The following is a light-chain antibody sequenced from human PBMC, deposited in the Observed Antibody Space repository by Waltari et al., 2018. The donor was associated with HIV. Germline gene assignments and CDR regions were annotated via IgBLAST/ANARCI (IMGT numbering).Light chain of an antibody. J-gene: IGKJ1*01. Sequence: EIVMTQTPATVSVSPGDRATLSCRASQSVRTYLAWYQQKPGQGPRLLIYGASTRATGVPARFSATGPGTDFTLTISSLQPEDFAVYYCQQYDIWPPWTFGQGTKVEIK. CDR3: QQYDIWPPWT. CDR1: QSVRTY. CDR2: GAS. V-gene: IGKV3-15*01.